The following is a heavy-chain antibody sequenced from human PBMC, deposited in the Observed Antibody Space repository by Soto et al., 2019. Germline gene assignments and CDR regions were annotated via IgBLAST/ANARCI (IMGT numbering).Heavy chain of an antibody. Sequence: QELLVESGGGVVQPVRSLRLSCSASRFILNIYGMHCVRQTPGKGLEWVAVISYDGANKYYADSVKGRFTISRDNSKNTLYLEMKSLRPDDTAIYYCARDVATSVTKFFYGMAVWGQGTTVTVSS. J-gene: IGHJ6*02. D-gene: IGHD6-13*01. CDR1: RFILNIYG. V-gene: IGHV3-30*03. CDR2: ISYDGANK. CDR3: ARDVATSVTKFFYGMAV.